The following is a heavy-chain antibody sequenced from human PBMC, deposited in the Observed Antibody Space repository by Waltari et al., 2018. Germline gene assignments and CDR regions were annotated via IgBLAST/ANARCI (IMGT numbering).Heavy chain of an antibody. Sequence: QVQLQQWGAGLLKPSETLSLTCAVYGGSFSGYYWSWIRQPPGKGLEWIGEINHSGSTNYNPSLKSRVTISVDTSKNQFSLKLSSVTAADTAVYYCARSLLSGSLFDYWGQGTLVTVSS. D-gene: IGHD1-26*01. CDR1: GGSFSGYY. CDR2: INHSGST. J-gene: IGHJ4*02. V-gene: IGHV4-34*01. CDR3: ARSLLSGSLFDY.